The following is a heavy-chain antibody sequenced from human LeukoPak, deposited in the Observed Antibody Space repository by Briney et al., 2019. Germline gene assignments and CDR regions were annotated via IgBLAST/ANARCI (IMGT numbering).Heavy chain of an antibody. Sequence: GASVKVSCKASGFTLTSFDINWVRQAPGKGLEWMGGFDPEDGETIYAQKFQGRVTMTEDTSTDTAYMELSSLRSEDTAVYYCAARVRRYSNYGGGDWGQGTLVTVSS. D-gene: IGHD4-11*01. CDR3: AARVRRYSNYGGGD. J-gene: IGHJ4*02. V-gene: IGHV1-24*01. CDR1: GFTLTSFD. CDR2: FDPEDGET.